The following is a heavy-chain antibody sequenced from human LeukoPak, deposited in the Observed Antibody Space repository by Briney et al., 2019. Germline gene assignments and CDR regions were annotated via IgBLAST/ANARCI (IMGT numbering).Heavy chain of an antibody. D-gene: IGHD3-16*01. J-gene: IGHJ4*02. V-gene: IGHV3-15*01. CDR1: GFTFSNAW. CDR2: IKSKTDGGTT. CDR3: TTYEMSFYYVWGMRAYY. Sequence: PGGSLRLSCAASGFTFSNAWMSWVRQAPGKGLEWVGRIKSKTDGGTTDYAAPVKGRFTISRDDSKNTLYLQMNSLKTEDTAVYYCTTYEMSFYYVWGMRAYYWGQGTLVTVSS.